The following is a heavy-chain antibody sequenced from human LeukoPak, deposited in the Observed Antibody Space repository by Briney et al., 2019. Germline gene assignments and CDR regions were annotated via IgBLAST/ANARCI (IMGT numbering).Heavy chain of an antibody. CDR2: IRSKAKSYAK. CDR3: TVPFDI. V-gene: IGHV3-73*01. Sequence: TGGSLRLSCAASGFTFSSSSMHWVRQASGKGLEWVGRIRSKAKSYAKAYAASVKGKFNISRDDSKNTAYLQMNSLKTEDTAVYYCTVPFDIWGKGTMVTVSS. CDR1: GFTFSSSS. J-gene: IGHJ3*02. D-gene: IGHD6-6*01.